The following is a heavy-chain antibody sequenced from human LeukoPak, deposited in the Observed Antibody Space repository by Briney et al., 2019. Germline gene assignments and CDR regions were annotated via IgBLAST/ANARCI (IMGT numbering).Heavy chain of an antibody. CDR2: ISYDGAGT. D-gene: IGHD5-24*01. Sequence: PGGSLRLSCAASGFILSSCAMSWVRQAPGKGLEWISTISYDGAGTSYADSVKGRFTISRDTSRNALFLQMNSLRAEDTAVYYCAKDQPGDGYNSIWGQGTLVTVSS. V-gene: IGHV3-23*01. J-gene: IGHJ4*02. CDR1: GFILSSCA. CDR3: AKDQPGDGYNSI.